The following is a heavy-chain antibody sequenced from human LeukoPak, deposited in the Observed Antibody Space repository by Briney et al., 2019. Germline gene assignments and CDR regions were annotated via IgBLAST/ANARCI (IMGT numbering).Heavy chain of an antibody. V-gene: IGHV3-43*02. J-gene: IGHJ4*02. CDR1: GFTFDDYA. Sequence: PGGSLRLSCAASGFTFDDYAMHWVRQAPGKGLEWVSLISGDGGSTYYADSVKGVFTISGDNSKNSLYLQMNSLRTEDTALYYCAKDIFSSRIYGSASHDYWGQGTLVTVSS. CDR3: AKDIFSSRIYGSASHDY. CDR2: ISGDGGST. D-gene: IGHD3-10*01.